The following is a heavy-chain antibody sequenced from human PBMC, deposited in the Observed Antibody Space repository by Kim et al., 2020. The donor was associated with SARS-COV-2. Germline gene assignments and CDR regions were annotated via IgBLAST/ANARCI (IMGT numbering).Heavy chain of an antibody. V-gene: IGHV4-34*01. D-gene: IGHD2-21*02. CDR2: LNYRGIP. CDR1: GGSFSVYY. CDR3: ARTYCGGDCYSGGGWLDP. Sequence: SETLSLTFAVYGGSFSVYYWVWSRSPAGKLYEWCLNLNYRGIPNYNMALKRRVTITVDNARNQFSLYLSSVTAADTAVDYCARTYCGGDCYSGGGWLDPWGQGNLVTVSS. J-gene: IGHJ5*02.